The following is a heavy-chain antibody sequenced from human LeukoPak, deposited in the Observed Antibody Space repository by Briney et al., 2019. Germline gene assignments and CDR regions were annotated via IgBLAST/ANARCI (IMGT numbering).Heavy chain of an antibody. CDR3: ARLYCSRTSCYRWEYYFDY. J-gene: IGHJ4*02. CDR1: SGSISSSYY. D-gene: IGHD2-2*01. Sequence: SETLSLTSTVSSGSISSSYYWGWIRQPPGKRLEWIGTIYYSGTTYYNPSLKSRVTISLDTSTSHFSLTLSSVTAADTAVYYCARLYCSRTSCYRWEYYFDYWGQGALVTVSS. V-gene: IGHV4-39*02. CDR2: IYYSGTT.